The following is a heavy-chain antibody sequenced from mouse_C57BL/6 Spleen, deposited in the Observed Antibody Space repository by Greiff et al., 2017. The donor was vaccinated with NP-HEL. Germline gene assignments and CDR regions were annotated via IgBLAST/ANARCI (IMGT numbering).Heavy chain of an antibody. Sequence: EVHLVESGPGLVKPSQSLSLTCSVTGYSITSGYYWNWIRQFPGNKLEWMGYISYDGSNNYNPSLKNRISITRDTSKNQFFLKLNSVTTEDTATYYCAREGIYYGYDGYFDVWGTGTTVTVSS. D-gene: IGHD2-2*01. CDR2: ISYDGSN. CDR3: AREGIYYGYDGYFDV. CDR1: GYSITSGYY. V-gene: IGHV3-6*01. J-gene: IGHJ1*03.